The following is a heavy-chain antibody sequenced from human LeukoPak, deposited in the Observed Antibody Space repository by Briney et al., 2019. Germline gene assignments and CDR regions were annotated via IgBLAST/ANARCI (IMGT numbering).Heavy chain of an antibody. CDR2: INAGNGNT. CDR3: ARVPTVTNWFDP. CDR1: GYTFTSYA. D-gene: IGHD4-17*01. V-gene: IGHV1-3*01. Sequence: ASVKVSCKASGYTFTSYAMHWVRQAPGQRLEWMGWINAGNGNTKYSQKFQGRVTITRDTSASTAYMGLSSLRSEDTAVYYCARVPTVTNWFDPWGQGILVTVSS. J-gene: IGHJ5*02.